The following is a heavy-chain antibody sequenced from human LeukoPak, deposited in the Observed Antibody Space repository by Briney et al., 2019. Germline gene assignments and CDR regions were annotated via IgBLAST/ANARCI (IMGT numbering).Heavy chain of an antibody. V-gene: IGHV3-48*04. CDR2: ISSSSSTI. J-gene: IGHJ4*02. Sequence: GGSLRLSCAASGFTFGSYSMNWVRQAPGKGLEWVSYISSSSSTIYYADSVKGRFTISRDNAKNSLYLQMNSLRAEDTAVYYCARMTGYYDYWGQGTLVTVSS. CDR3: ARMTGYYDY. CDR1: GFTFGSYS. D-gene: IGHD3-9*01.